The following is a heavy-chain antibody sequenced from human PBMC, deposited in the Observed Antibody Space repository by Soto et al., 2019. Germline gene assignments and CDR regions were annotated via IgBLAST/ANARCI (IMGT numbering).Heavy chain of an antibody. V-gene: IGHV1-18*01. CDR3: ARDWFGIDY. Sequence: QVQLVQSGAEVKKPGASVKVSCKASGYTFTSYGISWVRQAPGQGLEWMGWINPYNGNTNYAQKLQGRVTMTTDTSPNTAYMELRSLSSDDTAVYYCARDWFGIDYWGQGTMVTVSS. J-gene: IGHJ4*02. CDR1: GYTFTSYG. D-gene: IGHD3-16*01. CDR2: INPYNGNT.